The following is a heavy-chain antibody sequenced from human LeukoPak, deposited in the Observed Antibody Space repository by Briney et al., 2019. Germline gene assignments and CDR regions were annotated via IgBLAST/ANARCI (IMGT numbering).Heavy chain of an antibody. CDR3: AKDGRSSWQPSSFDY. J-gene: IGHJ4*02. CDR1: GFSFTTYN. Sequence: PGGSLRLSCAASGFSFTTYNMNWVRQAPGKGLEWVSSISSSSTYIYYADSVKGRFTISRDNSKNSLYLQMNSLRAEDTAVNYCAKDGRSSWQPSSFDYWGQGTLVTVSS. CDR2: ISSSSTYI. V-gene: IGHV3-21*01. D-gene: IGHD6-13*01.